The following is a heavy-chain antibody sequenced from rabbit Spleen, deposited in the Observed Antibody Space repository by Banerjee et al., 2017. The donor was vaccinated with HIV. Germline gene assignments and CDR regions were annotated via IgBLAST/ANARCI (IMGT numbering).Heavy chain of an antibody. J-gene: IGHJ4*01. CDR2: ISTFGSA. CDR1: GFSLSPHE. V-gene: IGHV1S29*01. Sequence: QEQLVESGGGLVQPGGSLTLSCKASGFSLSPHEFNWVRQAPGKGLEYIGWISTFGSAYYASWVNGRFSISRENTQNTVSLQMNSLTAADTATYFCARTGSSWSLNLWGQGTLVTVS. CDR3: ARTGSSWSLNL. D-gene: IGHD8-1*01.